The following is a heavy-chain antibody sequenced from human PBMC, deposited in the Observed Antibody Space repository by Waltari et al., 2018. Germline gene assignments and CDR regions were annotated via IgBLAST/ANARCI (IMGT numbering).Heavy chain of an antibody. CDR3: ARREATTGWFDP. V-gene: IGHV3-21*01. Sequence: EVQLVESGGGLVKPGGSLRLSCAASGFTFSSYSMNWVRQAPGKGLEWVSSSSSSSSYRYYADPVKGRFTISRDNAKNSLYLQMNSLRAEDTAVYYCARREATTGWFDPWGQGTLVTVSP. D-gene: IGHD1-26*01. CDR2: SSSSSSYR. J-gene: IGHJ5*02. CDR1: GFTFSSYS.